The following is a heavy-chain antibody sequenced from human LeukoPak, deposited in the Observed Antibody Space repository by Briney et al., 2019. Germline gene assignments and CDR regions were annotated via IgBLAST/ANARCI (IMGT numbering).Heavy chain of an antibody. CDR3: ARGGGQQLVSPYYYYGMDV. CDR1: VDSISIYY. Sequence: SETLSLTCSVSVDSISIYYWRWIRQPPGKGLEWIGYIYYSWSTNYNPSLKSRVTISVDTSKNQFSLKLSAVNAADTAVYYCARGGGQQLVSPYYYYGMDVWGQGTTVTVSS. V-gene: IGHV4-59*01. J-gene: IGHJ6*02. CDR2: IYYSWST. D-gene: IGHD6-13*01.